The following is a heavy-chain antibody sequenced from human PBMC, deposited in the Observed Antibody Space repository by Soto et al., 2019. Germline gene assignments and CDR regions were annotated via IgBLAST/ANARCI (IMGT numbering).Heavy chain of an antibody. CDR2: IYYSGST. J-gene: IGHJ4*02. Sequence: SETLSLTCTVSGGSISSSSYYWGWIRQPPGKGLEWIGSIYYSGSTYYNPSLKSRVTISVDTSKNQFSLKLSSVTAADTAVYYCARLRAYDFWSGYYQRTGKFAERGQRTLVTV. CDR3: ARLRAYDFWSGYYQRTGKFAE. V-gene: IGHV4-39*01. D-gene: IGHD3-3*01. CDR1: GGSISSSSYY.